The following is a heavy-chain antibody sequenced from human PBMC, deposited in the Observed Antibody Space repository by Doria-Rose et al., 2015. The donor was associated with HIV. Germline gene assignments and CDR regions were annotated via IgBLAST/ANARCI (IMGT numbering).Heavy chain of an antibody. CDR2: TYYTGTS. J-gene: IGHJ4*02. Sequence: SSRGYYWNWIRQVPGTGLESLGYTYYTGTSDYSPSLKSRLNMAVDTSKNQFSLKLSFVTVADTAVYYCARMGSYRELDYWGQGALVIVS. V-gene: IGHV4-31*02. CDR3: ARMGSYRELDY. CDR1: SSRGYY. D-gene: IGHD3-3*01.